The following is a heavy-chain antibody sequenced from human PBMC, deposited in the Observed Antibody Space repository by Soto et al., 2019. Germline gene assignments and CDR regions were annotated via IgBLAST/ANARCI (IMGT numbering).Heavy chain of an antibody. D-gene: IGHD1-1*01. J-gene: IGHJ6*02. V-gene: IGHV1-18*04. CDR2: ISAYNGNT. CDR1: GYTFTSYG. Sequence: ASVKVSCKASGYTFTSYGISWVRQAPGQGLEWMGWISAYNGNTNYAQKLQGRVTMATDTSTSTAYMELRSLRSDDTAVYYCASDWEGGRLETKHNGYYYYGMDVWGQGTTVTVSS. CDR3: ASDWEGGRLETKHNGYYYYGMDV.